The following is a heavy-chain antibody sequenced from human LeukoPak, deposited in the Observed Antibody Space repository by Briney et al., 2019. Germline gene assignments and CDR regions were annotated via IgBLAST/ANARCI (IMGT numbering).Heavy chain of an antibody. D-gene: IGHD5-18*01. CDR3: ARTVNTAFAYYYYYMDV. CDR1: GGSTSSYY. CDR2: IYYSGST. Sequence: SETLSLTCTVSGGSTSSYYWSWIRQPPGEGLEWIGYIYYSGSTNYNPSLKTRLTISLDTSKNQFSLKLSSVAAADTAVYYCARTVNTAFAYYYYYMDVWGKGTTVTVSS. V-gene: IGHV4-59*01. J-gene: IGHJ6*03.